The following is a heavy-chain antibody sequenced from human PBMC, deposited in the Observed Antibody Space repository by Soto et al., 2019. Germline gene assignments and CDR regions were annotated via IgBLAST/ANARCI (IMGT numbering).Heavy chain of an antibody. V-gene: IGHV4-30-2*01. CDR2: IYHSGST. CDR3: ARETVSGVWFDP. J-gene: IGHJ5*02. Sequence: SETLSLTCAVSGGSISSGGYSWSWIRQPPGKGLEWIGYIYHSGSTYYNPSLKSRVTISVDRSKNQFSLKLSSVTAADTAVYYCARETVSGVWFDPWGQGTLVTVSS. CDR1: GGSISSGGYS. D-gene: IGHD3-10*01.